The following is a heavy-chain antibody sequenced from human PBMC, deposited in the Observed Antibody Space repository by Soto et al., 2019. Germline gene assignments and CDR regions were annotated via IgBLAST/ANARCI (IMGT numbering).Heavy chain of an antibody. CDR1: GGSISSGGYS. CDR2: IYRSGST. D-gene: IGHD2-15*01. CDR3: ARAGCSGGSCYRVLDY. V-gene: IGHV4-30-2*01. J-gene: IGHJ4*02. Sequence: PSETLSLTCAVSGGSISSGGYSWSWIRQPPGKGLEWIGYIYRSGSTYYNPSLKSRVTISVDRSKNQFSLKLSSVTAADTAVYYCARAGCSGGSCYRVLDYWGQGTLVTVSS.